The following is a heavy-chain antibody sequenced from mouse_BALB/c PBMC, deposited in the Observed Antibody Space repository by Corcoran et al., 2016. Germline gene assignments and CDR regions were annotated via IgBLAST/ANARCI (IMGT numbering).Heavy chain of an antibody. D-gene: IGHD1-1*01. CDR2: INTHSGVP. CDR1: GYTFTTAG. V-gene: IGHV9-4*02. J-gene: IGHJ2*01. CDR3: ARSITTDFDY. Sequence: QIQLVQSGPELKKPGETVRISCKASGYTFTTAGMQWVQKMPGKGLKWIGWINTHSGVPKYAEDFKGRFAFSLETSASTAYLQISNLKNEDTATYFCARSITTDFDYWGQGTTLTVSS.